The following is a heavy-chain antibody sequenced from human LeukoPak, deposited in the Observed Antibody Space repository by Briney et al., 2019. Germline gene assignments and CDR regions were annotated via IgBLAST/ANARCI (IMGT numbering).Heavy chain of an antibody. V-gene: IGHV1-2*02. Sequence: ASVKVSCKASGYTFTGYYMHWVRQAPGQGLEWMGWIKPNSGGTNYAQKFQGRVTMTRDTSISTAYMELSRLRSDDTAVYYCARPRTMVRGVLDYWGQGTLVTVSS. CDR1: GYTFTGYY. J-gene: IGHJ4*02. CDR3: ARPRTMVRGVLDY. D-gene: IGHD3-10*01. CDR2: IKPNSGGT.